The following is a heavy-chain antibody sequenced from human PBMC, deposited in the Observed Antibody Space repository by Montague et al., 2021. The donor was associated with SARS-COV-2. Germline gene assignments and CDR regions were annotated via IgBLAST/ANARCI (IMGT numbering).Heavy chain of an antibody. V-gene: IGHV4-34*01. CDR3: RDKPVRAQLRHFESLLSGPCDV. Sequence: SETLSLTCAVYGGSFSGYHWTWIRQPPGKGLEWIAEIDNFGKTNYNPSLKSRATISVDKSKNQVSLRMTSLTAADTAIYCTRDKPVRAQLRHFESLLSGPCDVWAQGTLVTVSS. CDR2: IDNFGKT. J-gene: IGHJ3*01. CDR1: GGSFSGYH. D-gene: IGHD3-9*01.